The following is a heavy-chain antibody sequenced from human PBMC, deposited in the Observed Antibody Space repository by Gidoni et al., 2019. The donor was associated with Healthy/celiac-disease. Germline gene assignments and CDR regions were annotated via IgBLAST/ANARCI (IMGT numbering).Heavy chain of an antibody. CDR2: ISWNSGSI. CDR3: AKTHVDGSSSGIPTGAFDI. Sequence: EVQLVESGGGLVQPGRSLRLSCAASGFTLDDYAMHWVRQAPGKGLEWVSGISWNSGSIGYADSVKGRFTISRDNAKNSLYLQMNSLRAEDTALYYCAKTHVDGSSSGIPTGAFDIWGQGTMVTVSS. J-gene: IGHJ3*02. V-gene: IGHV3-9*01. CDR1: GFTLDDYA. D-gene: IGHD6-6*01.